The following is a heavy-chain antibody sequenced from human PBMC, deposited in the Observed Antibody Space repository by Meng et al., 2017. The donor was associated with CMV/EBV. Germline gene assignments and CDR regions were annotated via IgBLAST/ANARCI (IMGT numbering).Heavy chain of an antibody. J-gene: IGHJ4*02. Sequence: GESLKISCAASGFTFSSYGMHWVRQAPGKGLEWVGRIKSKTDGGTTDYAAPVKGRFTISRDDSKNTLYLQMNSLKTEDTAVYYCTTDQPFWSGYTYYFDYWGQGTLVTVSS. V-gene: IGHV3-15*01. CDR1: GFTFSSYG. CDR3: TTDQPFWSGYTYYFDY. D-gene: IGHD3-3*02. CDR2: IKSKTDGGTT.